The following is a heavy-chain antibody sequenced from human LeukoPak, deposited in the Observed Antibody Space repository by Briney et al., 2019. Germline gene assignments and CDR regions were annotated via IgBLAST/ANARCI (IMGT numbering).Heavy chain of an antibody. CDR3: ARGPGSSKSLYYYYYMDV. CDR2: ISAYNGNT. D-gene: IGHD6-6*01. J-gene: IGHJ6*03. CDR1: GYTFTSYG. Sequence: ASVKVSCKASGYTFTSYGISWVRQAPGQGLEWMGWISAYNGNTNYAQKVEGRVTMTTDTSTSTPYMELRSLRSDDTAVYYCARGPGSSKSLYYYYYMDVWGKGTTVTVSS. V-gene: IGHV1-18*01.